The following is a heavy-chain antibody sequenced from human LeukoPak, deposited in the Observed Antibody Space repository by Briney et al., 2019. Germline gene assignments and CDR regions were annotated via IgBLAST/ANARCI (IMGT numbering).Heavy chain of an antibody. D-gene: IGHD3-10*01. Sequence: SETLSLTCTVSGGSISSYYWSWIRQPPGKGLEWIGFIYYSGSTNYKPSLKSRVTISVDTSKNQFSLKLSSVTAADTAVYYCARGLGPGNWFDPWGQGTLVTVSS. J-gene: IGHJ5*02. V-gene: IGHV4-59*01. CDR3: ARGLGPGNWFDP. CDR2: IYYSGST. CDR1: GGSISSYY.